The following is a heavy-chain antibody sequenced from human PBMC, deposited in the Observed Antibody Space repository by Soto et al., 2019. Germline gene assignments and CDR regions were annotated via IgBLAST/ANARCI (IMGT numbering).Heavy chain of an antibody. CDR1: GFIFDDYD. CDR2: ISWNSGDK. Sequence: SLRLSCEASGFIFDDYDMHWVRQPPGKGLQWVSGISWNSGDKDYADSVKGRFTISRDNVKNSLDLQMSSLRVEDTATYYCVKKSCSHTRCYTGWFFDLWGRGTLVTVSS. D-gene: IGHD2-15*01. J-gene: IGHJ2*01. CDR3: VKKSCSHTRCYTGWFFDL. V-gene: IGHV3-9*01.